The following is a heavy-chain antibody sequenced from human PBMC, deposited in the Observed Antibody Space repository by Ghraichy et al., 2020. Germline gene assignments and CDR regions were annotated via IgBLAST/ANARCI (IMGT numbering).Heavy chain of an antibody. V-gene: IGHV3-23*01. CDR3: AKDPAPYGDYQPFDY. D-gene: IGHD4-17*01. Sequence: GESLNISCAASGFTFSSYAMSWVRQAPGKGLEWVSAISGSGGSTYYADSVKGRFTISRDNSKNTLYLQMNSLRAEDTAVYYCAKDPAPYGDYQPFDYWGQGTLVTVSS. J-gene: IGHJ4*02. CDR2: ISGSGGST. CDR1: GFTFSSYA.